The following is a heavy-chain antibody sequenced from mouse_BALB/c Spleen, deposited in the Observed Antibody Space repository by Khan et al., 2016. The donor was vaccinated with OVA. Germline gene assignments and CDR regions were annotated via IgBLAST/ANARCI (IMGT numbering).Heavy chain of an antibody. J-gene: IGHJ3*01. Sequence: EVELVESGPSLVKPSQTLSLTCSVTGDSITSGYWNWIRKFPGNKLEYMGYISYSGTTYYNPSLKSRISITRDTSKNKYYLQLNPVTTEDTATYYCARWVYDGHYGRFAYWGQGTLVTVSA. CDR1: GDSITSGY. V-gene: IGHV3-8*02. CDR3: ARWVYDGHYGRFAY. CDR2: ISYSGTT. D-gene: IGHD2-3*01.